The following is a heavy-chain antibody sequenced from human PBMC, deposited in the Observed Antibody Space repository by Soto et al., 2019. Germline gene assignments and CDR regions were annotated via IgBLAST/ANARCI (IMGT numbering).Heavy chain of an antibody. CDR2: TYYRSKWYN. D-gene: IGHD6-19*01. CDR1: GDRVSRNSAA. Sequence: SQTLSLTCVISGDRVSRNSAAWNWIRPSPSRGLEWLGRTYYRSKWYNDYAVSVKSRITINPDTSKNQFSLQLNSVTPEDTAVYYCARDEAVAGLYFDYWGQGTLVTVSS. V-gene: IGHV6-1*01. J-gene: IGHJ4*02. CDR3: ARDEAVAGLYFDY.